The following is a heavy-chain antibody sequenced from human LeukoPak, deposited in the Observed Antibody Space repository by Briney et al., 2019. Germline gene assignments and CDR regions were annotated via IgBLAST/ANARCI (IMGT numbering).Heavy chain of an antibody. J-gene: IGHJ4*02. CDR3: ARNSGYYYDSSGYYSY. V-gene: IGHV3-7*03. CDR1: GFSLSGYW. CDR2: IKEDGSRR. D-gene: IGHD3-22*01. Sequence: RTGGSLRLSCTASGFSLSGYWMSWVRQAPGKGPEWLANIKEDGSRRYYSESVRGRFTISRDNSKNTLYLQMNSLRAEDTAVYYCARNSGYYYDSSGYYSYWGQGTLVTVSS.